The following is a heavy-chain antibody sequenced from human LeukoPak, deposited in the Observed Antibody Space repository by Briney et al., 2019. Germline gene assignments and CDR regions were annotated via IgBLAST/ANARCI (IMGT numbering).Heavy chain of an antibody. J-gene: IGHJ2*01. Sequence: GGSLRLSCAASGFTFSTYSMNWVRLPPGKGLEWVSSTEPGTGSIADPVQGRFTISRDNAHNSLYLQMNSLRVEHTAVYYCARDYTDAYGYRYFDLWGRGTLVTVSS. CDR2: TEPGTGS. V-gene: IGHV3-21*01. CDR3: ARDYTDAYGYRYFDL. CDR1: GFTFSTYS. D-gene: IGHD3-10*01.